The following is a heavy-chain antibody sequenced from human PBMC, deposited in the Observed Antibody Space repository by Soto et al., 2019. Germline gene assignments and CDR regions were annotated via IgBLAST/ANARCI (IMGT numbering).Heavy chain of an antibody. D-gene: IGHD3-3*01. CDR2: IYYSGST. V-gene: IGHV4-39*01. Sequence: QLQLQESGPGLVKPSETLSLTCTVSGGSISSSSYYWGWIRQPPGKGLEWIGSIYYSGSTYYNPALESRVTLSVDTSKNQFSLKLSSVTAADTAVYYCASHPSYDFWSGPLGYRGQGTLVTVSS. CDR1: GGSISSSSYY. J-gene: IGHJ4*02. CDR3: ASHPSYDFWSGPLGY.